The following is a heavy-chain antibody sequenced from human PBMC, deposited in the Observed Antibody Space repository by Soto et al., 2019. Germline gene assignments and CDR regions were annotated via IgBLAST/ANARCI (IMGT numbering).Heavy chain of an antibody. CDR2: ISYDGSNK. V-gene: IGHV3-30*18. CDR3: AKDGNKYFDN. Sequence: GGSLRLSCAASGFTFSSYGMHWVRQAPGKGLEWVAVISYDGSNKYYADSVKGRFTISRDNSKNTLYLQMNSLRAEDTAVYYCAKDGNKYFDNWGQGTLVTVSS. CDR1: GFTFSSYG. J-gene: IGHJ4*02.